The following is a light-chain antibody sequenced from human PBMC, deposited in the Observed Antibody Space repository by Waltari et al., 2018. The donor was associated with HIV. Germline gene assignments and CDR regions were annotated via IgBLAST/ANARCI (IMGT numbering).Light chain of an antibody. CDR3: CSYAGSSNWV. V-gene: IGLV2-23*01. Sequence: QSALTQPASVSGSPGQANTISCTGRRSDVGNYNLVSWYQQHPGKAPKLMIYEGINRPSGVSNRFSGSKSGNTASLTISGLQAEDEADYYCCSYAGSSNWVFGGGTKLTVL. CDR2: EGI. CDR1: RSDVGNYNL. J-gene: IGLJ3*02.